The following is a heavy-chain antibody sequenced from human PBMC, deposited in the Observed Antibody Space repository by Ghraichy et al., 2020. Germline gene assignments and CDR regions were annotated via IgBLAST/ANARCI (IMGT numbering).Heavy chain of an antibody. CDR1: GFTVSSNY. CDR2: IYSGGST. CDR3: ARGDLYGDYVFYYYYGMDV. Sequence: LSLTCAASGFTVSSNYMSWVRQAPGKGLEWVSVIYSGGSTYYADSVKGRFTISRDNSKNTLYLQMNSLRAEDTAVYYCARGDLYGDYVFYYYYGMDVWGQGTTVTVSS. J-gene: IGHJ6*02. V-gene: IGHV3-66*01. D-gene: IGHD4-17*01.